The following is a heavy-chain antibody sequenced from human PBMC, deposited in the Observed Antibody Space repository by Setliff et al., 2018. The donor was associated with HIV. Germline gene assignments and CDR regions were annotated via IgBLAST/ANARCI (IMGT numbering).Heavy chain of an antibody. CDR3: VLLEVPFIEGIAPPL. D-gene: IGHD2-15*01. CDR1: GGSFSAYY. CDR2: INPGGSA. Sequence: SETLSLTCAVYGGSFSAYYWSWVRQPPEKGLEWIGEINPGGSATYNPSLKSRVTISVDTSKNQFSLKLNTVSAADTAIYYCVLLEVPFIEGIAPPLWGQGSLVTSPQ. V-gene: IGHV4-34*01. J-gene: IGHJ4*02.